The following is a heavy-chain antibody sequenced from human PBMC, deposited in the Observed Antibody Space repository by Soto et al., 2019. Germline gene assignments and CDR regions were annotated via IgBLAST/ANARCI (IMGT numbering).Heavy chain of an antibody. J-gene: IGHJ4*02. CDR1: GFTFSSYA. CDR3: AKGAPLYDSSGYYSGHFDY. D-gene: IGHD3-22*01. V-gene: IGHV3-23*01. CDR2: ISGSGGST. Sequence: GGSLRLSCAASGFTFSSYAMSWVRQAPGKGLEWVSAISGSGGSTYYADSVKGRFTISRDNSKNTLYLQMNSLRAEDTAVYYCAKGAPLYDSSGYYSGHFDYWGQGTLVTVSS.